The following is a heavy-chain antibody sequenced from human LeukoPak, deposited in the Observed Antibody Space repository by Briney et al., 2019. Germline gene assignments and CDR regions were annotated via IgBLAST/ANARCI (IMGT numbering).Heavy chain of an antibody. J-gene: IGHJ4*02. V-gene: IGHV3-7*01. CDR2: IKQDGSEK. Sequence: GGSLRLSRAASGFTFSSYWMSWVRQAPGKGLEWVANIKQDGSEKYYVDSVKGRFTISRDNAKNSLYLQMNSLRAEDTAVYYCAREAVGLRYYSLYYFDYWGQGTLVTVSS. D-gene: IGHD3-9*01. CDR1: GFTFSSYW. CDR3: AREAVGLRYYSLYYFDY.